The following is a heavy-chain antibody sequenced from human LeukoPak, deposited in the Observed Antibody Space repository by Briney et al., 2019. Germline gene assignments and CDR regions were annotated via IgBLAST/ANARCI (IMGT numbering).Heavy chain of an antibody. Sequence: SETLSLTCTVSGGSISSNYWSWIRQPPGKGLEWIGYIYYSGSTYYTHSLKSRVTISVDTSKNQFSLKLRSVTAEDTAVYYCARATEGYCRGRSCYSYYYYMDVWGKGTTVTVSS. D-gene: IGHD2-15*01. CDR2: IYYSGST. CDR3: ARATEGYCRGRSCYSYYYYMDV. V-gene: IGHV4-59*01. CDR1: GGSISSNY. J-gene: IGHJ6*03.